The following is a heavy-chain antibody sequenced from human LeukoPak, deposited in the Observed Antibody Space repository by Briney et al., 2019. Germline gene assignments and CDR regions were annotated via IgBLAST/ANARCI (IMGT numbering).Heavy chain of an antibody. CDR2: IGGGGCCA. D-gene: IGHD4-23*01. CDR3: AKRVTTVEPSVVDV. Sequence: GGSLRLSCAASRFTLSSYAMTWVRQAPGKGLEWLSAIGGGGCCASYPDSVKGRFTISRDNSKNTLYLQMNSLRVEDTAVYYCAKRVTTVEPSVVDVWGQGTAVTVSS. J-gene: IGHJ6*02. V-gene: IGHV3-23*01. CDR1: RFTLSSYA.